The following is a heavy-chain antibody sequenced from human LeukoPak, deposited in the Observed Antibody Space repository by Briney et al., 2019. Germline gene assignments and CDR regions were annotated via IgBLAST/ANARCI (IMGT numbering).Heavy chain of an antibody. D-gene: IGHD3-22*01. CDR2: IYTSGST. CDR3: VRYDSSGYYFDY. J-gene: IGHJ4*02. Sequence: SETLSLTCTVSGGSISSYYWSWIRQPAGKGLEWIGRIYTSGSTNYNPSLKSRVTMSVDTSKNQFSLKLSSVTAADTAVYHCVRYDSSGYYFDYWGQGTLVTVSS. CDR1: GGSISSYY. V-gene: IGHV4-4*07.